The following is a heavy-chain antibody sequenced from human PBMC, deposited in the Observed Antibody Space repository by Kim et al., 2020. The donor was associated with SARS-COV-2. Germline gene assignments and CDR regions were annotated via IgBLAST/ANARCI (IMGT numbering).Heavy chain of an antibody. CDR2: INHSGST. D-gene: IGHD1-1*01. V-gene: IGHV4-34*01. Sequence: SETLSLTCAVYGGSFSGYYWSWIRQPPGKGLEWIGEINHSGSTNYNPSLKSRVTISVDTSKNQFSLKLSSVTAADTAVYYCARLELVYYYYYYMDVWGKG. CDR1: GGSFSGYY. J-gene: IGHJ6*03. CDR3: ARLELVYYYYYYMDV.